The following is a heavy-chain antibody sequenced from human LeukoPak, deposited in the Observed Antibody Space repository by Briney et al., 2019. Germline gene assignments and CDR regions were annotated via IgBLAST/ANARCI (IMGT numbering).Heavy chain of an antibody. V-gene: IGHV4-39*01. D-gene: IGHD3-10*01. CDR3: ARHMGNYYSYMDV. Sequence: SETLSPTCTVSGGSISSSTHYWGWIRQPPGKGPEWIGTIYYSGSTYYKSSLKSRVTISVARSKNQFPLRLTSVTAAYTAVYYCARHMGNYYSYMDVWGKGNTVIVSS. CDR2: IYYSGST. J-gene: IGHJ6*03. CDR1: GGSISSSTHY.